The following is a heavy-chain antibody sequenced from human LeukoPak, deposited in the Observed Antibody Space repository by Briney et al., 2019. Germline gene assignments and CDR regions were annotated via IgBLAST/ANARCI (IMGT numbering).Heavy chain of an antibody. CDR2: INTNTGNP. D-gene: IGHD6-13*01. J-gene: IGHJ6*02. V-gene: IGHV7-4-1*02. CDR1: GYTFTSYA. CDR3: ARDDYQGSSWLLYYYYGMDV. Sequence: ASVKVSCKASGYTFTSYAMNWVRQAPGQGLEWMGWINTNTGNPTYAQGFTGRFVFSLDTSVSTAYLQISSLKAEDTAVYYCARDDYQGSSWLLYYYYGMDVWGQGTTVTVSS.